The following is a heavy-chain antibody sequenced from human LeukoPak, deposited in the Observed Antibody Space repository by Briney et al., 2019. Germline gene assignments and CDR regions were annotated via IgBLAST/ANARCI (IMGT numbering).Heavy chain of an antibody. Sequence: PGGSLRLSCAASGFTVSRNYMTWVRQTPGKGLEWVSVIYSGGRTYYADSVKGRFTISRDNSKNTLYLQMNSLRAEDTAVYYCAGTIVGKWAIDYWGQGTLVTVSS. CDR2: IYSGGRT. J-gene: IGHJ4*02. V-gene: IGHV3-53*01. CDR1: GFTVSRNY. CDR3: AGTIVGKWAIDY. D-gene: IGHD3-22*01.